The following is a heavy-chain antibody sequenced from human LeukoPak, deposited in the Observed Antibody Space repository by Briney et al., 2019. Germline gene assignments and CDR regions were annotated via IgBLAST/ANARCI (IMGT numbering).Heavy chain of an antibody. CDR1: GYTFTSYD. D-gene: IGHD3-3*01. V-gene: IGHV1-8*01. CDR2: MNPNSGNT. J-gene: IGHJ5*02. Sequence: ASVKVSCKASGYTFTSYDINWVRQATGQGLEWMGWMNPNSGNTGYAQKFQGRVTMTRNTSISTAYMELSSLRSEDTAVYYCARGRGRYYDFWSGYTWFDPWGQGTLVTVSS. CDR3: ARGRGRYYDFWSGYTWFDP.